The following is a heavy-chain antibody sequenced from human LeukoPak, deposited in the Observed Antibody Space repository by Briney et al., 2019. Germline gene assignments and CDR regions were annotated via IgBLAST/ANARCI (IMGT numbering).Heavy chain of an antibody. V-gene: IGHV1-18*04. Sequence: ASVKVSCKASGYTFTTYHMHWVRQAPGQGLEWLGWISGYSGNANYAQKFQDRVVMTTDRSTGTAYMELRSVRSDDTAVYYCARCYSSSWQRLDNWGQGTLVIVSS. CDR2: ISGYSGNA. CDR1: GYTFTTYH. CDR3: ARCYSSSWQRLDN. D-gene: IGHD6-13*01. J-gene: IGHJ4*02.